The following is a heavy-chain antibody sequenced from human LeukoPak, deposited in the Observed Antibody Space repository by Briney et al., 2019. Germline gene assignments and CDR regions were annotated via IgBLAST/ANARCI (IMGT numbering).Heavy chain of an antibody. Sequence: GGSLRLSCAASGFTFSSYGMHWVRQAPGKGLEWVAFIRYDGSNKYYADSVKGRFTISRDNSKDTLYLQMNSLRAEDTAVYYCAKEGGSGSYYPDAFDIWGQGTMVTVSS. D-gene: IGHD3-10*01. J-gene: IGHJ3*02. V-gene: IGHV3-30*02. CDR3: AKEGGSGSYYPDAFDI. CDR2: IRYDGSNK. CDR1: GFTFSSYG.